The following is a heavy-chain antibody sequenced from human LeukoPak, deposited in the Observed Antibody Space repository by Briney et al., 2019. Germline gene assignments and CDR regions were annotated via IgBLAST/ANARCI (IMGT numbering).Heavy chain of an antibody. Sequence: PGGSLRLSCAASGFIFKTYTMTWVRQAPGKGLEWVSSITGDCKYIIYADSVKGRFTISRDNSKNTLYLQMKSLRAEDTAVYYCARTDETAPAEDFQHWGQGTLVTVSS. J-gene: IGHJ1*01. CDR3: ARTDETAPAEDFQH. V-gene: IGHV3-21*04. D-gene: IGHD2-21*02. CDR2: ITGDCKYI. CDR1: GFIFKTYT.